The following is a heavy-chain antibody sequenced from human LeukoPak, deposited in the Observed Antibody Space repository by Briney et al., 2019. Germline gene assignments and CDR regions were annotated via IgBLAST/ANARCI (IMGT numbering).Heavy chain of an antibody. CDR2: ISYDGSYK. V-gene: IGHV3-30*18. CDR1: GFTFSSYG. Sequence: PGRSLRLSCAASGFTFSSYGMHWVRQAPGKGLEWVAVISYDGSYKYYADSVKGRFTISRDNSKNTLYLQMNSLRAEDTAVYYCAKDAREWFGELLGIDYWGQGTLVTVSS. J-gene: IGHJ4*02. CDR3: AKDAREWFGELLGIDY. D-gene: IGHD3-10*01.